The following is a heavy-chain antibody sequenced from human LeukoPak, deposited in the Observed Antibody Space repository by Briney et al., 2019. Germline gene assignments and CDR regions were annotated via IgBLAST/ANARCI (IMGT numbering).Heavy chain of an antibody. V-gene: IGHV1-18*01. CDR2: ISVNNGNT. Sequence: GASVKVSCKASGYTFSNFGISWVRQAPGQGLEWMGWISVNNGNTNYAQNFQGRVTMTTDTSTSTAYMELRSPRSDDTAVYYCARVGPTHYYHFLDVWGKGTTVTVSS. D-gene: IGHD1-26*01. CDR3: ARVGPTHYYHFLDV. J-gene: IGHJ6*04. CDR1: GYTFSNFG.